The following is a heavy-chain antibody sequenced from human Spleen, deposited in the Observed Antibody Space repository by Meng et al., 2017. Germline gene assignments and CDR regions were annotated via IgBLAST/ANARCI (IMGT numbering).Heavy chain of an antibody. D-gene: IGHD3-10*01. CDR1: AYASGTYG. Sequence: QVHLLQSGPEGKKPGASVGGSCTASAYASGTYGISWVRQAPGQGLEWMGSFVNYGDTYPAPKFLGRETMTTDTYTNAVCMELRSLTSDDTAVYYCVKGTPGRSYCDYWGLGTLVTVSS. CDR2: FVNYGDT. J-gene: IGHJ4*02. CDR3: VKGTPGRSYCDY. V-gene: IGHV1-18*01.